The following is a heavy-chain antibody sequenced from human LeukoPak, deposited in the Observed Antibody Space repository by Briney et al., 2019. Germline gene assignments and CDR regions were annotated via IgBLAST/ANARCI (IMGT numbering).Heavy chain of an antibody. CDR2: MNPNSGNT. CDR1: GYTFTSYD. D-gene: IGHD2-2*02. Sequence: GASVKVSCKASGYTFTSYDINWVRQATGQGLEWIGWMNPNSGNTGYAQKFQGRVTITRNTSISTAYMELSSLRSEDTAVYYCARGLTTLGYCSSTSCYNNWFDPWGQGTLVTVSS. J-gene: IGHJ5*02. V-gene: IGHV1-8*03. CDR3: ARGLTTLGYCSSTSCYNNWFDP.